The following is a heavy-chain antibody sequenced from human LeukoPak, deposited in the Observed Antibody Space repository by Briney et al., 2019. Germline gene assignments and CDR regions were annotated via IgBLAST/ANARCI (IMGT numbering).Heavy chain of an antibody. Sequence: GASVKVSCKASGYTFTSYAMHWVRQAPGQRLEWMGRINAGNGNTKYSQKFQGRVTITRDTSASTAYMELSSLRSEDTAVYYCARGYYCSGGSCYRNFDYWGQGTLVTVSS. CDR1: GYTFTSYA. D-gene: IGHD2-15*01. J-gene: IGHJ4*02. V-gene: IGHV1-3*01. CDR2: INAGNGNT. CDR3: ARGYYCSGGSCYRNFDY.